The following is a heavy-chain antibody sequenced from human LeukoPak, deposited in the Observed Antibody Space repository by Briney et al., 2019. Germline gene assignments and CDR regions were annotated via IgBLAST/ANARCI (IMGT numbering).Heavy chain of an antibody. CDR3: ARVVKRTKYDY. V-gene: IGHV4-59*08. CDR2: IYYSRST. J-gene: IGHJ4*02. D-gene: IGHD2-15*01. CDR1: GGSISSYY. Sequence: SETLSLTCTVSGGSISSYYWSWIRQPLEKGLGWIGYIYYSRSTNYNPSLKSRVTLSVDTSKNQFSLRLSSVTAADTAVYYCARVVKRTKYDYWGQGTLVTVSS.